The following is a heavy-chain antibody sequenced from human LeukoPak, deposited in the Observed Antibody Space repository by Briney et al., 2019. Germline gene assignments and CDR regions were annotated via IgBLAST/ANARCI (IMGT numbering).Heavy chain of an antibody. D-gene: IGHD4-23*01. CDR2: INWNGGST. CDR1: GFTFSSYW. J-gene: IGHJ4*02. Sequence: GGSLRLSCAASGFTFSSYWMHWVRQAPGKGLEWVSGINWNGGSTGYADSVKGRFTVSRDNAKNSLSLQMNSLRPEDTAIYYCARDGATFVTYWGQGTLVTVSS. V-gene: IGHV3-20*04. CDR3: ARDGATFVTY.